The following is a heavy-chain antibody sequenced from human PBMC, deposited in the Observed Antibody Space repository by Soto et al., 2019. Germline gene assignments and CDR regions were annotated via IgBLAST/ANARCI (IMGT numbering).Heavy chain of an antibody. CDR3: ARVGYNVLTGYYNDAFDD. D-gene: IGHD3-9*01. CDR2: INPSGGST. CDR1: GYTFTSYY. V-gene: IGHV1-2*04. J-gene: IGHJ3*01. Sequence: ASVKVSCKASGYTFTSYYMHWVRQAPGQGLEWMGIINPSGGSTSYAQKFQGWVTMTRDTSISTAYMELRRLRSDDTAVYYCARVGYNVLTGYYNDAFDDWGQGTMVTVSS.